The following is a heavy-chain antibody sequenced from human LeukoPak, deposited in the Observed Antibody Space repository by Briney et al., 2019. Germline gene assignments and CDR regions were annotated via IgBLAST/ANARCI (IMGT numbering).Heavy chain of an antibody. Sequence: GGSLRLSCTASGFTFGDYAMSWVRQAPGKGLEWVGFIRSKAYGGTTEYAASVKGRFTISRDDSKSIAYLQMNSLKTEDTAAYYCARGITMVRGSFDYWGQGTLVTVSS. CDR1: GFTFGDYA. CDR3: ARGITMVRGSFDY. V-gene: IGHV3-49*04. J-gene: IGHJ4*02. CDR2: IRSKAYGGTT. D-gene: IGHD3-10*01.